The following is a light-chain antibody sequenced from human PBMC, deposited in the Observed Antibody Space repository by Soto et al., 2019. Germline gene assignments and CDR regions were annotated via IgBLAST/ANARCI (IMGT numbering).Light chain of an antibody. CDR3: QQRVDWPPT. CDR1: QSLNYF. Sequence: EIVLTQSPATLSLSPGERATLSCRASQSLNYFLAWYQQKPGQAPRLLIYDTNNRAPDISARFSGSGSGTDFTLTISSLEPEDFALYYCQQRVDWPPTFGGGTKVEL. V-gene: IGKV3-11*01. J-gene: IGKJ4*01. CDR2: DTN.